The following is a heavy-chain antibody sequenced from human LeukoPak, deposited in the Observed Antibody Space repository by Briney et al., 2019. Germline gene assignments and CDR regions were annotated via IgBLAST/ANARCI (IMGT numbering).Heavy chain of an antibody. D-gene: IGHD1-20*01. CDR1: GGSFSGYY. J-gene: IGHJ6*03. CDR3: ARTVVTGYYYYMDV. CDR2: INHSGST. V-gene: IGHV4-34*01. Sequence: SETLSLTCAVYGGSFSGYYWSWIRQPPGKGLEWIGEINHSGSTNYNPSLKSRVTISVDTSKNQFSLKLSSVTAADTAVYYCARTVVTGYYYYMDVWGKGTTVTVSS.